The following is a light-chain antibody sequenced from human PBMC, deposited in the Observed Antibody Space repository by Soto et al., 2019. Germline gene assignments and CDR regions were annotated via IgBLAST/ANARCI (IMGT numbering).Light chain of an antibody. CDR3: LQDYSYPWT. CDR2: AAS. J-gene: IGKJ1*01. V-gene: IGKV1-6*01. Sequence: AIQMTQSPSTLSASVGDRVTITCRASQTISNWLAWYQQKPGQAPKLPIYAASSLQSGVPSRFSGSASGTDFTLTISSLQPEDFATYYCLQDYSYPWTFGQGTKVDIK. CDR1: QTISNW.